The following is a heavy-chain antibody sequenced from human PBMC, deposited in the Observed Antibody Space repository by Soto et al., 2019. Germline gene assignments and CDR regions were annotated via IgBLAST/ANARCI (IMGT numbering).Heavy chain of an antibody. V-gene: IGHV3-30*18. CDR3: ANPYSDRYGDHFNCFDP. D-gene: IGHD4-17*01. J-gene: IGHJ5*02. CDR2: ISYDGSNK. CDR1: GFTFSSYG. Sequence: QVQLVESGGGVVQPGRSLRLSCAASGFTFSSYGMHWVRQAPGKGLEWVALISYDGSNKYYADSVKGRFTISRDNSKNTLYLQMNSLRPEDTALYYCANPYSDRYGDHFNCFDPWGQGTLVTVSS.